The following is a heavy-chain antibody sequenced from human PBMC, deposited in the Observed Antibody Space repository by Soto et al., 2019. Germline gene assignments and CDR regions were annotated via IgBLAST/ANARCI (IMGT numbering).Heavy chain of an antibody. CDR3: LNGVYY. Sequence: EHLVESGGGLVQPGGSLRLSCAASGFTFSTHYMSWVRQTPGKGREWVSSINRDSTVIKYADSVMGRFTISRDNARNSLSLQMNGLRAEATPVYYWLNGVYYVGPGTVVTVSS. CDR1: GFTFSTHY. J-gene: IGHJ4*02. V-gene: IGHV3-48*01. CDR2: INRDSTVI.